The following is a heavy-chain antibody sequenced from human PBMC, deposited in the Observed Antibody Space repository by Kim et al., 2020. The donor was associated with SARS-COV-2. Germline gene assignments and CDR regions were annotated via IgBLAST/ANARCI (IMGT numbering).Heavy chain of an antibody. D-gene: IGHD6-13*01. CDR1: GGSFSGYY. V-gene: IGHV4-34*01. J-gene: IGHJ5*02. CDR3: ARGTHIAAAGPWFDP. Sequence: SETLSLTCAVYGGSFSGYYWSWIRQPPGKGLEWIGEINHSGSTNYNPSLKSRVTISVDTSKNQFSLKLSSVTAADTAVYYCARGTHIAAAGPWFDPWGQGTLVTVSS. CDR2: INHSGST.